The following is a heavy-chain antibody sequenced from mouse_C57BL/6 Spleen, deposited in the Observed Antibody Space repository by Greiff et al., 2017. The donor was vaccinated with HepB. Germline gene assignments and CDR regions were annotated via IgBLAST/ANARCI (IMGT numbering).Heavy chain of an antibody. CDR1: GFSLPSYG. CDR3: ATEEFYGGSYDYYAMDY. D-gene: IGHD1-1*01. CDR2: IWRGGST. J-gene: IGHJ4*01. V-gene: IGHV2-5*01. Sequence: VQLQQSGPGLVQPSQSLSITCTVSGFSLPSYGVHWVRQSPGKGLEWLGVIWRGGSTDYNAAFMSRLSITKDNSKSQVFFKMNSLQADGTAIYYCATEEFYGGSYDYYAMDYWGQGTSVTVSS.